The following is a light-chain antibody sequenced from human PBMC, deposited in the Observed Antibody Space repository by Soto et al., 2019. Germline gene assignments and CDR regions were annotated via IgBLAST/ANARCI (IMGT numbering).Light chain of an antibody. Sequence: QSVLTQPASVSGSPGQSITISCTGTSSDVGRYNLVSWYQQHPGTAPKLMIYEAFKRPSGVSNRFSGSKSGDTASLTITRLQAEDEADYYCCSYAGSTTLYVFGTGTKVTVL. CDR1: SSDVGRYNL. CDR3: CSYAGSTTLYV. J-gene: IGLJ1*01. CDR2: EAF. V-gene: IGLV2-23*01.